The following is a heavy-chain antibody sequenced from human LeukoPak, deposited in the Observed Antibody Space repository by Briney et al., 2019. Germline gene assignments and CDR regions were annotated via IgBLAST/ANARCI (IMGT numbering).Heavy chain of an antibody. D-gene: IGHD3-22*01. CDR2: INHSGST. V-gene: IGHV4-34*01. CDR3: ASGSSGYRGDY. CDR1: GGSLSGYY. J-gene: IGHJ4*02. Sequence: SETLSLTCAVYGGSLSGYYWSWIRQPPGKGLEWIGEINHSGSTYYNPSLKSRVTISVDTSKNQFSLKLSSVTAADTAVYYCASGSSGYRGDYWGQGTLVTDPS.